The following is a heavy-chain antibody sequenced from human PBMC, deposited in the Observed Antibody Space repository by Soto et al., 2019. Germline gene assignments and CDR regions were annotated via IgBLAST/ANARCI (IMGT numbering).Heavy chain of an antibody. V-gene: IGHV4-31*03. Sequence: QVQLQESGPGLVKPSQTLSLTCTVSGGSISSGGYYWTWIRQHPGKGLEWIGYIYYSGSTYYNPSPNRRVTISVGTSKNQFPLQLSSVTAADTAVYYCAGSVFPWGQGTLVPVSS. J-gene: IGHJ5*02. CDR1: GGSISSGGYY. CDR3: AGSVFP. CDR2: IYYSGST.